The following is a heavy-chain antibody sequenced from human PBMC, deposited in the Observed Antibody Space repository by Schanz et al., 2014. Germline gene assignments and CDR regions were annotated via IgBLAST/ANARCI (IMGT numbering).Heavy chain of an antibody. V-gene: IGHV4-34*01. J-gene: IGHJ4*02. D-gene: IGHD3-10*01. CDR3: ELITLDRGVRNDY. Sequence: QVQLQQWGAGLLKASETLSLTCAVYGGSSSDCYWSWIRQPPGKGLGWIGEINHSGGTNYNPSLKSRVTMSVDTSKNQFSLILTSVTAADTAVYYCELITLDRGVRNDYWGQGTLVSVSS. CDR1: GGSSSDCY. CDR2: INHSGGT.